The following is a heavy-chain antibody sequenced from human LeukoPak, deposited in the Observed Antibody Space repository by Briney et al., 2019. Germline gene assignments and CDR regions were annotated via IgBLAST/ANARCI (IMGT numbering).Heavy chain of an antibody. CDR1: GFTFSSYG. CDR3: AKDYDYVWGSYRYLNY. V-gene: IGHV3-23*01. J-gene: IGHJ4*02. CDR2: ISGSGGST. Sequence: PGGSLRLSCAASGFTFSSYGMHWVRQAPGKGLEWVSAISGSGGSTYYADSVKGRFTISRDNSKNTLYLQMNSLRAEDTAVYYCAKDYDYVWGSYRYLNYWGQGTLVTVSS. D-gene: IGHD3-16*02.